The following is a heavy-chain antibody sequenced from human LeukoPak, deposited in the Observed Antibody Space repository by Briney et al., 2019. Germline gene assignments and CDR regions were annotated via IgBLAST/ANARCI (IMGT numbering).Heavy chain of an antibody. CDR2: ISYDGSNK. V-gene: IGHV3-30*04. D-gene: IGHD3-3*01. CDR3: ARAGVDFGVVITDFDY. CDR1: GFTFSSYA. J-gene: IGHJ4*02. Sequence: PGGSLRLSCAASGFTFSSYAMHWVRQAPGKGLEWVAVISYDGSNKYYADSVKGRFTISRDNSKNTLYLQMNSLRAEDTAVYYCARAGVDFGVVITDFDYWGQGTLVTVSS.